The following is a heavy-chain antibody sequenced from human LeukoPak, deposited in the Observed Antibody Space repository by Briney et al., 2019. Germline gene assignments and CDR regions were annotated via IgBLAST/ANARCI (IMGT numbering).Heavy chain of an antibody. CDR3: AGALFHYDSSGYDMGAYDI. CDR2: TTPIFGSA. D-gene: IGHD3-22*01. Sequence: ASVKVACKASGGTFSNYALSWVRQAPGRGREWMGGTTPIFGSAEYAQNFQGRVTVTTDESTSTAYMEMSSLRSDDTAVYYCAGALFHYDSSGYDMGAYDIWGQGTMVTVSS. CDR1: GGTFSNYA. J-gene: IGHJ3*02. V-gene: IGHV1-69*05.